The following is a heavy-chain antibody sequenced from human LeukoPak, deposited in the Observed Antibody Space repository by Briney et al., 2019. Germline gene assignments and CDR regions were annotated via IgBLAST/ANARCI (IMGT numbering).Heavy chain of an antibody. V-gene: IGHV3-23*01. CDR1: GFTFSSYA. CDR3: AKDPNNYYYDSSGQPDY. Sequence: GGSLRLSCAASGFTFSSYAMSWVRQAPGKGLEWVSAISGSGGSTYYADSVKGQFTISRDNSKNTLYLQMNSLRAEDTAVYYCAKDPNNYYYDSSGQPDYWGQGTLVTVSS. CDR2: ISGSGGST. J-gene: IGHJ4*02. D-gene: IGHD3-22*01.